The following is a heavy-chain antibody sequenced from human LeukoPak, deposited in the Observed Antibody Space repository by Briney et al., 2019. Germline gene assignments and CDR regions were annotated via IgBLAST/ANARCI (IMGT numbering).Heavy chain of an antibody. J-gene: IGHJ4*02. V-gene: IGHV3-23*01. CDR3: AKDRPNYFGTNGHYYRRDGDF. Sequence: GGSLRLTCAASEFTFSIYAMSWVRQAPGRGLEWVASITSTGESTWYAGSVKGRFTISRDNSKYTVYLQMNSLRAEDTAIYYCAKDRPNYFGTNGHYYRRDGDFWGQGTLVTVSS. D-gene: IGHD3-22*01. CDR2: ITSTGEST. CDR1: EFTFSIYA.